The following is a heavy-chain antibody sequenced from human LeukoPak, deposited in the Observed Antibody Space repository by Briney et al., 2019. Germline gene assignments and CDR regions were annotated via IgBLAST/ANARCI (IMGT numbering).Heavy chain of an antibody. CDR3: AQAPCGSTSCSRVDY. CDR2: ITGSGDST. Sequence: GGSLRLSCAASGFTFSNYAMSWVRQAPGRGLEWVSAITGSGDSTYSADSVRGRFPISRDNSKSTLYLQMNSLSAKDTALYSCAQAPCGSTSCSRVDYWGQGTLVTVSS. J-gene: IGHJ4*02. D-gene: IGHD2-2*01. V-gene: IGHV3-23*01. CDR1: GFTFSNYA.